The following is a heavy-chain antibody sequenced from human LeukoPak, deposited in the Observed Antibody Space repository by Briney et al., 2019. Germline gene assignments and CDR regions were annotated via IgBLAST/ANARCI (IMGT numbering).Heavy chain of an antibody. CDR2: INQDGSAK. CDR1: GFTFSSYW. J-gene: IGHJ4*02. Sequence: GGSLRLSCAASGFTFSSYWMGWVRQAPGKGLDWVANINQDGSAKYYVDSVKGRFTISRDNAQNSLFLQMNGLRAEDTAVYYCAREDYGDYVELDYWGQGTLVTVSS. D-gene: IGHD4-17*01. CDR3: AREDYGDYVELDY. V-gene: IGHV3-7*01.